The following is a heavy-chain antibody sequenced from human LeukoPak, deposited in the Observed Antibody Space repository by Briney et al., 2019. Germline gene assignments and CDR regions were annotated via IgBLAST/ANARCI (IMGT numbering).Heavy chain of an antibody. CDR3: ARESGIAACMDV. Sequence: GGSLRLSCAASGFTFDDYGMSWVRQAPGKGLEWVSGINWNGGSTGYADSVKGRFTISRDNAKNSLYLQVNSLRAEDTALYHCARESGIAACMDVWGQGTTVTVSS. J-gene: IGHJ6*02. V-gene: IGHV3-20*01. D-gene: IGHD6-13*01. CDR2: INWNGGST. CDR1: GFTFDDYG.